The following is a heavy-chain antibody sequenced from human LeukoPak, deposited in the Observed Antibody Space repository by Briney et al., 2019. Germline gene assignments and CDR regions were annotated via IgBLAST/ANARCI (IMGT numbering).Heavy chain of an antibody. CDR3: VRRGDASRGWRDHDL. Sequence: QPGGSLRLSCAASGFTFNRNAISWVRQAPGKGLEWVSTIGGSGDKTFYADSVKGRFTISRDNSKNMVNLQMNSLTGEDTAIYYCVRRGDASRGWRDHDLGGQGALVTVPS. V-gene: IGHV3-23*01. CDR2: IGGSGDKT. J-gene: IGHJ5*02. CDR1: GFTFNRNA. D-gene: IGHD6-19*01.